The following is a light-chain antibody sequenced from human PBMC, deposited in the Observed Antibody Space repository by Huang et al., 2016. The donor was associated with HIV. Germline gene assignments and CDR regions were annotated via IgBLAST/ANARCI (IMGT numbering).Light chain of an antibody. CDR2: AAS. J-gene: IGKJ1*01. V-gene: IGKV1-39*01. Sequence: DIQMTQSPSSLSASVGDRVTITCRASQSVSNYLNWYQQKPGKAPKLLIYAASSLQSGVPSRFSGSGSGTDFTLTISSLQPEDFATYYCQQSYSTPVTFGQGTNVEIK. CDR3: QQSYSTPVT. CDR1: QSVSNY.